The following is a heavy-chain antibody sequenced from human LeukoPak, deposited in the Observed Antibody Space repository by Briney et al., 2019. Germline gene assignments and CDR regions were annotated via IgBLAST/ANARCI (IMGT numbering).Heavy chain of an antibody. CDR1: GYTFTTYG. CDR3: ARDTWESSGVRYMDV. Sequence: ASVKVSCKASGYTFTTYGTSWVRQTPGQGLEWMGWISVYNGNTNSAQKFQGRVTMTTDTSTSTAYMELRSLTSDDTAVYYCARDTWESSGVRYMDVWGKGTTVVVSS. V-gene: IGHV1-18*01. CDR2: ISVYNGNT. D-gene: IGHD2-15*01. J-gene: IGHJ6*03.